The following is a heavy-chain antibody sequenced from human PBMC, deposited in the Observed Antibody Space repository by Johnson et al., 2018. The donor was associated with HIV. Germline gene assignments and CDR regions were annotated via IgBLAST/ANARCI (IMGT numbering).Heavy chain of an antibody. CDR2: IRYDGSNK. D-gene: IGHD6-13*01. V-gene: IGHV3-30*02. J-gene: IGHJ3*02. CDR1: GFTFSSYG. Sequence: QVQLVESGGGVVQPGGSLRLSCAASGFTFSSYGMHWVRQAPGKGLEWVAFIRYDGSNKYYAGSVRGRFTISRESGRNSLYLQMNSLRAGDTAVYYCSRGGRATAGQVDGLDIWGQGTMVTVSS. CDR3: SRGGRATAGQVDGLDI.